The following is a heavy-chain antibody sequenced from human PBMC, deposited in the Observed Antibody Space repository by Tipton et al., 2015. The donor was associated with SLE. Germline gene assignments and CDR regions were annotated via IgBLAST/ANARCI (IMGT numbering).Heavy chain of an antibody. Sequence: TLSLTCAVYGGSFSGYYWSWIRQPPGKGLEWIGEINHSGSTNYNPSLKSRVTISVDTSKNQFSLKLNSVTAADTAVYYCARGTSIYRYWGQGTLVTVSS. CDR1: GGSFSGYY. V-gene: IGHV4-34*01. CDR2: INHSGST. CDR3: ARGTSIYRY. J-gene: IGHJ4*02. D-gene: IGHD6-6*01.